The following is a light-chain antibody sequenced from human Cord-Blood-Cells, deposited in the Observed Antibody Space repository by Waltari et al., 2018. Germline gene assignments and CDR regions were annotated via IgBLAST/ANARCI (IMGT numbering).Light chain of an antibody. Sequence: QSALTQPASVSGSPGQSITISCTGTSSDVGGYNYVSWYQQHPGKAPKLMIYEVSKRPSGVSNRFSGSKSGNTASLTISGLQAEDEADYYSSSYTSSTPYVFGTGTKVTVL. CDR3: SSYTSSTPYV. J-gene: IGLJ1*01. CDR1: SSDVGGYNY. CDR2: EVS. V-gene: IGLV2-14*01.